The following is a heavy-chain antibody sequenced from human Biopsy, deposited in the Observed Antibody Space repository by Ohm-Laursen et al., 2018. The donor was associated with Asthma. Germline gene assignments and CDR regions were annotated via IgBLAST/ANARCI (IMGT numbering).Heavy chain of an antibody. Sequence: GSSVKVSCKASGYTFTSYYMHWVRQAPGYGLGWMGMINPFGGSSNFAQKFQGRLTMTRDTSTRTVYMELSSLRSEDTAVYYCAREATSGEVPFGYFYALDVWGEGTTVTVSS. D-gene: IGHD2-2*01. CDR3: AREATSGEVPFGYFYALDV. CDR1: GYTFTSYY. CDR2: INPFGGSS. V-gene: IGHV1-46*01. J-gene: IGHJ6*04.